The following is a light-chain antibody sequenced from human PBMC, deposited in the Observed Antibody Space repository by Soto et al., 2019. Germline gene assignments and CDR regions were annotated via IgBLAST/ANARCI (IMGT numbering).Light chain of an antibody. V-gene: IGKV3D-11*02. CDR2: DAS. CDR3: QQRTNWQST. Sequence: ELVLTQSPATLSLSPGERVTLSCRASQSLRRSLAWYQQKPGQAPSLLIYDASNRATGIPARFSGSGSGTDFTLTISSLEPEDFAVYYCQQRTNWQSTFGGGTKVDIK. J-gene: IGKJ4*01. CDR1: QSLRRS.